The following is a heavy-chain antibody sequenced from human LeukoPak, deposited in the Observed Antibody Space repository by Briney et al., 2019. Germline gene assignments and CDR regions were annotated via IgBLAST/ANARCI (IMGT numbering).Heavy chain of an antibody. V-gene: IGHV1-2*02. D-gene: IGHD5-18*01. CDR3: ARVWIHDAYYYMDV. J-gene: IGHJ6*03. CDR1: GYSFTNYD. CDR2: INPNSGGT. Sequence: ASVKVSCKASGYSFTNYDINWVRQAPGQGLEWMGWINPNSGGTNYAQKFQGRVTMTRDTSISTAYMELSRLRSDDTAVYYCARVWIHDAYYYMDVWGKGTTVTISS.